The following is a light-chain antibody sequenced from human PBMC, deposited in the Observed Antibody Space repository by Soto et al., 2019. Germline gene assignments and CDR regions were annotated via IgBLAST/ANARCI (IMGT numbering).Light chain of an antibody. Sequence: EIVMTQSPATLSVSPWERATLSCMASQSVSSNLAWYQQKPGQAPRLLIYGASTRATGIPARFSGSGSGTEFTLTISSLQSEDFVVYYCQQYNNWPQTFGQGTKVDI. CDR1: QSVSSN. V-gene: IGKV3-15*01. CDR3: QQYNNWPQT. J-gene: IGKJ1*01. CDR2: GAS.